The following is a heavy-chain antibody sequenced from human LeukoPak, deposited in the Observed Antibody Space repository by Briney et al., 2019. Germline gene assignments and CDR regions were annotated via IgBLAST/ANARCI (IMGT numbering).Heavy chain of an antibody. CDR3: ASGWYLVFDY. D-gene: IGHD6-19*01. Sequence: GGSLRLSCAASGFTFSSYAMSWVRQAPGKGPEWVSAISGSGGSTYYADSVKGRFTISRDNSKNTLYLQMNSLRAEDTAVYYCASGWYLVFDYWGQGTLVTVSS. CDR2: ISGSGGST. V-gene: IGHV3-23*01. J-gene: IGHJ4*02. CDR1: GFTFSSYA.